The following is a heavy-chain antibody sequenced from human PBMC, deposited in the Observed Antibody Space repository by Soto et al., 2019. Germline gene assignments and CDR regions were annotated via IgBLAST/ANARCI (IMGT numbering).Heavy chain of an antibody. D-gene: IGHD3-16*01. J-gene: IGHJ4*02. CDR3: ARDGDVNTGFGKDY. V-gene: IGHV3-33*01. CDR1: GFTFSSYS. CDR2: IWHDGGNK. Sequence: GGSLRLSCAASGFTFSSYSMHGVRQAPGKGLEWVAFIWHDGGNKFYAESVKGRFTISRDNSKNTLYLQMTSLSAEDTAMYYCARDGDVNTGFGKDYWGQGTLVAVSS.